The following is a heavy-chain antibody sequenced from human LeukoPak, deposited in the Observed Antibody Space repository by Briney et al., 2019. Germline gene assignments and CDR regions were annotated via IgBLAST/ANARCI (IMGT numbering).Heavy chain of an antibody. CDR2: IHYTGST. D-gene: IGHD3-22*01. J-gene: IGHJ4*02. Sequence: SETLSLTCTVSGDSISSSSYYWVWLRQPPGKGLEWIATIHYTGSTYYNPSLKSRVIISVDTSKNQFSRKLSSVTAADTAMYYCARYWGPYDNSGAYFDYWGQGTLVTVSS. CDR3: ARYWGPYDNSGAYFDY. CDR1: GDSISSSSYY. V-gene: IGHV4-39*01.